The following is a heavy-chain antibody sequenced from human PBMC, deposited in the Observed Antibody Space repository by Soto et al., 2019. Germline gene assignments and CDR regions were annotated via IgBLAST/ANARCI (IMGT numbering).Heavy chain of an antibody. Sequence: GESLKISCKGSGYSFTSYWIGWVRQMPGKGLEWMGIIYPGDSDTRYSPSFQGQVTISADKSISTAYLQWSSLKASDTAMYYCARPCSGGSCYSDAFDIWGQGTMVTVSS. CDR2: IYPGDSDT. V-gene: IGHV5-51*01. J-gene: IGHJ3*02. CDR1: GYSFTSYW. CDR3: ARPCSGGSCYSDAFDI. D-gene: IGHD2-15*01.